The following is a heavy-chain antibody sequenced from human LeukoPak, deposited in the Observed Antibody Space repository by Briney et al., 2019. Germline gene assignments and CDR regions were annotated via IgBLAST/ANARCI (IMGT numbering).Heavy chain of an antibody. Sequence: SVKVSCTASGRTLNSYTINWVRQAPGEGLEWMGTIIPAFGIPNYAQRFKDRVTITADKSTSTAYMELSSLRSEDTAVYYCAREFWGTMVRGAAMDVWGQGTTVTVSS. J-gene: IGHJ6*02. CDR1: GRTLNSYT. V-gene: IGHV1-69*02. CDR3: AREFWGTMVRGAAMDV. CDR2: IIPAFGIP. D-gene: IGHD3-10*01.